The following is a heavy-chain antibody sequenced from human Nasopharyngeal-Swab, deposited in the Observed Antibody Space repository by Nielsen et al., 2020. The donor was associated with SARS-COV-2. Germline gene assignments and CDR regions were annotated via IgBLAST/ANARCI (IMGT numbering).Heavy chain of an antibody. J-gene: IGHJ6*03. CDR2: IYYSGST. Sequence: VRQMPGKGLEWIGSIYYSGSTYYNPSLKSRVTISVDTSKNQFSLKLSSVTAADTAVYYCARGYCSGGSCYRYYYYYYMDVWGKGTTVTVSS. V-gene: IGHV4-39*07. CDR3: ARGYCSGGSCYRYYYYYYMDV. D-gene: IGHD2-15*01.